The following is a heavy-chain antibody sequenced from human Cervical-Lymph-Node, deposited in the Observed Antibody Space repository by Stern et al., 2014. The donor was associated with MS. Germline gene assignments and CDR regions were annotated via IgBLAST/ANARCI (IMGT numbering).Heavy chain of an antibody. V-gene: IGHV3-9*01. CDR1: GFTFDDYA. D-gene: IGHD4-17*01. Sequence: EVQLVESGGGLVQPGRSLRLSCAASGFTFDDYAMHWVRQAPGKGLEWVSGISWNSGSIGYADSVKGRFTICRDNAKNSLYLQMNSLRAEDTALYYCAKSGTTVTTKSWFDPWGQGTLVTVSS. CDR2: ISWNSGSI. J-gene: IGHJ5*02. CDR3: AKSGTTVTTKSWFDP.